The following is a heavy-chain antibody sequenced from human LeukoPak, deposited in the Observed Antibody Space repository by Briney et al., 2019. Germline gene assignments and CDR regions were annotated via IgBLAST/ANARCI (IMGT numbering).Heavy chain of an antibody. Sequence: GGSLRLSCAASGFTLSRYWMHWVRQAPGKGLVWVSRTCTDGSSINYADSVKGRFTISRDNAKNTLYLQMNSLRVEDTAVYYCTRDGLDYSDMDVWGQGSTVTVSS. CDR3: TRDGLDYSDMDV. CDR2: TCTDGSSI. J-gene: IGHJ6*02. V-gene: IGHV3-74*01. CDR1: GFTLSRYW.